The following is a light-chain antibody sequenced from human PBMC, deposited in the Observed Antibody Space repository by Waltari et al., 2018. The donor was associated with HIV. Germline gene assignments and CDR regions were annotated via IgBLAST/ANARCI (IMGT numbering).Light chain of an antibody. CDR3: ASYTSSTTVI. V-gene: IGLV2-14*01. CDR2: GVT. Sequence: QSALTQPASVSGSPGQSITISCTGSRNDIGTYKYVSWYQQHPGKAPNVFVYGVTNGPSGVSDGFSGSNSGNTASLVISWLQTDDGADYYCASYTSSTTVIFGGGTKLTV. CDR1: RNDIGTYKY. J-gene: IGLJ2*01.